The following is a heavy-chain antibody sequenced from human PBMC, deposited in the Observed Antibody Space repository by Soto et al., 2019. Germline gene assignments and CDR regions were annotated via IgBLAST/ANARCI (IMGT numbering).Heavy chain of an antibody. J-gene: IGHJ4*02. CDR2: IYYSGNT. CDR1: GGSTSSDNY. CDR3: AREGGESSDGLYYFVY. Sequence: SETLSLTCTVSGGSTSSDNYWSWIRQPPGKGLQWIGHIYYSGNTDYNPSLKSLLAISIDTSKNQFSLKLSSVTAADTAVYFCAREGGESSDGLYYFVYWGQGSLVTVSS. D-gene: IGHD3-16*01. V-gene: IGHV4-30-4*01.